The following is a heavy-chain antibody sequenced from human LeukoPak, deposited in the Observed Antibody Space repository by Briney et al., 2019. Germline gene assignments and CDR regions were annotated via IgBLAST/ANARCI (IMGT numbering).Heavy chain of an antibody. Sequence: SETLSLTCTVSGGSISSYYWSWIRQPPGKGLEWIGYIYTSGSTNYNPSLKSRVTISVDTSKNQFSLKLSSVTAADTAVYYCARRLTDVVGATPYYYYYMDVWGKGTTVTVSS. J-gene: IGHJ6*03. CDR3: ARRLTDVVGATPYYYYYMDV. CDR1: GGSISSYY. V-gene: IGHV4-4*09. CDR2: IYTSGST. D-gene: IGHD1-26*01.